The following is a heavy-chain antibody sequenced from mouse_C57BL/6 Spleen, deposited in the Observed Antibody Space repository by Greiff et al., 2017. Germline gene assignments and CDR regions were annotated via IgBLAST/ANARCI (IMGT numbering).Heavy chain of an antibody. J-gene: IGHJ4*01. V-gene: IGHV1-54*01. D-gene: IGHD2-3*01. CDR3: ARSGLLPPGYAMDY. CDR2: INPGSGGT. CDR1: GYAFTNYL. Sequence: QVQLQQPGAELVRPGTSVKVSCKASGYAFTNYLIEWVKQRPGQGLEWIGVINPGSGGTNYNEKFKGKATLTADKSSSTAYMQLSSLTSEDSAVXFYARSGLLPPGYAMDYWGKGTSVTVSS.